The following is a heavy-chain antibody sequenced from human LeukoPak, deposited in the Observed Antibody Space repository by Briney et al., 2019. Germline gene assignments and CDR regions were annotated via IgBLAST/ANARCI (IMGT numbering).Heavy chain of an antibody. CDR1: GFTFSDHY. J-gene: IGHJ4*02. CDR2: TRNKANSYTT. D-gene: IGHD1-14*01. CDR3: ARTRRPDNHGFDY. Sequence: GGSLRLSCAASGFTFSDHYMDWVRQAPGKGLEWVGRTRNKANSYTTEYAASVKGRFTISRDDSKNSLYLQMNSLKTEDTAVYYCARTRRPDNHGFDYWGQGTLVTVSS. V-gene: IGHV3-72*01.